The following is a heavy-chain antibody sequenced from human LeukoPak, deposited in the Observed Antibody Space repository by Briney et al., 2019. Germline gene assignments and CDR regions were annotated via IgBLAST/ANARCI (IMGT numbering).Heavy chain of an antibody. CDR3: ARMNYVSSGWGAPFDY. D-gene: IGHD1-7*01. CDR2: IRSGGTNT. J-gene: IGHJ4*02. CDR1: GFTFSSFS. V-gene: IGHV3-48*04. Sequence: GGSLRLSCAASGFTFSSFSMNWVRQAPGKGLEWVSYIRSGGTNTDYTGSVKGRLTISRDNAKNSLYLQMNSLRAEDTAVYYCARMNYVSSGWGAPFDYWGQGTLVTVSS.